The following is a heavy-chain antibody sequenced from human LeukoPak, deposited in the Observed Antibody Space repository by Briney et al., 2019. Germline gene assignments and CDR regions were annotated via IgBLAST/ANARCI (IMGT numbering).Heavy chain of an antibody. Sequence: PSETLSLTCAVYGGSFSGYYWSWLRQPPGKGLEWIGEINHSGSTNYNPSLKSRVTISVDTSKTQFSLKLSSVTAADTAVYYCARGGHYGSGSYPRYYYYYGMDVWGQGTTVTVSS. V-gene: IGHV4-34*01. J-gene: IGHJ6*02. CDR3: ARGGHYGSGSYPRYYYYYGMDV. CDR2: INHSGST. CDR1: GGSFSGYY. D-gene: IGHD3-10*01.